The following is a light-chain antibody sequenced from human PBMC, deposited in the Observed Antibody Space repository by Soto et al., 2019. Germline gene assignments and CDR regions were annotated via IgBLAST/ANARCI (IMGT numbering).Light chain of an antibody. V-gene: IGKV3-20*01. J-gene: IGKJ1*01. CDR1: QSVSSGY. Sequence: EIVLTQSPGTLSLSPGERATLSCRASQSVSSGYLAWYQQRPGQAPRLLIYGASSRATGIPDRFSGSGSRTDFTLTISRLEPEDFAVYYCQQYGNSRTFGQGTKVEIK. CDR2: GAS. CDR3: QQYGNSRT.